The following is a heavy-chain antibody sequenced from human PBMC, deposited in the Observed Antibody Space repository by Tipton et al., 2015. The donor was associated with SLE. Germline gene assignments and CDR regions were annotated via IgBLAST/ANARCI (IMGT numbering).Heavy chain of an antibody. V-gene: IGHV4-59*01. CDR1: GVSITPYY. CDR3: AREFLNPVTTVHYYFDL. D-gene: IGHD4-11*01. Sequence: TLSLTCTVSGVSITPYYWTWIRQTPGKGLEWLGYIYHSDSANYNPSLTSRVSMSLDTSKNQFSLQLSSVTAADTAVYYCAREFLNPVTTVHYYFDLWGRGTLVTVSS. J-gene: IGHJ2*01. CDR2: IYHSDSA.